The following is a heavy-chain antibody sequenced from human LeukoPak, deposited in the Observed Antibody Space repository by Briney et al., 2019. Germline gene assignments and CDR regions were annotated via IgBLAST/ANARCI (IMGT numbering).Heavy chain of an antibody. J-gene: IGHJ4*02. CDR3: VEGGAPSYYDGSGDAYFDY. Sequence: GRSLRLSCAASGFTFSSYAMHWVRQAPGKGLEWVAVISYDGSNKYYADSVKGRFTISRDNSKNTLYLQMNSLRAEDTAVYFCVEGGAPSYYDGSGDAYFDYWGQGTLVTVSS. CDR1: GFTFSSYA. CDR2: ISYDGSNK. V-gene: IGHV3-30-3*02. D-gene: IGHD3-22*01.